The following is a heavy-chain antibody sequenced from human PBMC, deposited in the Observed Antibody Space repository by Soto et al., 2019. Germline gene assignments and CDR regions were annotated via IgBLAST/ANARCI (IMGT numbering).Heavy chain of an antibody. CDR3: ARCDGSATYCFFFAY. J-gene: IGHJ4*02. D-gene: IGHD3-10*01. CDR1: GFTVSNSY. Sequence: GGSLRLSCAASGFTVSNSYMSWVRQAPGKGLEWVSAIYSGGSTYYADSVKGRFTISRDNSRNTLYLQMNSLRAEDTAVYFCARCDGSATYCFFFAYWGQGTPVTVSS. V-gene: IGHV3-66*01. CDR2: IYSGGST.